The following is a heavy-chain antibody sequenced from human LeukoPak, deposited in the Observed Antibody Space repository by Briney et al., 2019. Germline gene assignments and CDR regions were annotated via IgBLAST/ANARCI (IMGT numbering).Heavy chain of an antibody. V-gene: IGHV4-59*11. D-gene: IGHD4-17*01. CDR1: GDSFSSHY. CDR3: ARDLVTVTKGFDI. J-gene: IGHJ3*02. CDR2: ISYIGST. Sequence: PSETLSLTCTVSGDSFSSHYWTWIRQPPGKGLEWIGYISYIGSTNYNPSLKSRVTISIDTSKNQFSLKLSSVTAADTAVYYCARDLVTVTKGFDIWGQGTMVSVSS.